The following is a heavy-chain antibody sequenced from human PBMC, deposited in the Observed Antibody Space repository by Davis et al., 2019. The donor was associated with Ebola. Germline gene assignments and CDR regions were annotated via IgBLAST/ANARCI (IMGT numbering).Heavy chain of an antibody. CDR1: GGSISSGGYY. Sequence: SETLSLTCTVSGGSISSGGYYWSWIRQPPGKGLEWIGYIYYSGSTNYNPSLKLRVTISVDTSKNQFSLKLSSVTAADTAVYYCARDRWGGGGDWFDPWGQGTLVTVSS. CDR2: IYYSGST. J-gene: IGHJ5*02. V-gene: IGHV4-61*08. D-gene: IGHD3-10*01. CDR3: ARDRWGGGGDWFDP.